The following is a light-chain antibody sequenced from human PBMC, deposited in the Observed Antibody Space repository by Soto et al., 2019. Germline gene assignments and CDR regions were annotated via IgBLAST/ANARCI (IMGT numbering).Light chain of an antibody. V-gene: IGLV2-14*01. CDR1: SSDVGGYNY. CDR2: DVS. CDR3: SAYTSSSTLV. Sequence: QSALTQPASVSGSPGQSITISCTGTSSDVGGYNYVSWYQQHPGKAPKLMIYDVSNRPSGVSYRFSGSKSGNTASLTISGPQAEDEADYYCSAYTSSSTLVFGGGTKLTVL. J-gene: IGLJ2*01.